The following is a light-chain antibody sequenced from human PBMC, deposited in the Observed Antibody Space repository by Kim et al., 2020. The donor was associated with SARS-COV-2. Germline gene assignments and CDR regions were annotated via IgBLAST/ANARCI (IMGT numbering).Light chain of an antibody. CDR2: RAS. V-gene: IGKV3-11*01. J-gene: IGKJ4*01. CDR1: PSVSSN. CDR3: QQRNNWPLS. Sequence: WAPGERAALSCRASPSVSSNLAWYQQKPGQAPRLLIDRASNRATGIPARFSGRGSGTDFTLTISSLEPEDFAVYYCQQRNNWPLSFGGGTKVDIK.